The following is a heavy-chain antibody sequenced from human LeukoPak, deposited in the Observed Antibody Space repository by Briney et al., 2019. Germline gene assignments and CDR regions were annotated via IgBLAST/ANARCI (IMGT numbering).Heavy chain of an antibody. CDR2: IHYSGNT. J-gene: IGHJ3*01. CDR1: GGSINTYY. Sequence: SETLSLTCTVSGGSINTYYWTWIRLPPGKGLEWIGYIHYSGNTNYNPSLRSRVTISVDTSMTQFSLKLTSVTAADTAVYYCARHIAVSYDAFDLWGRGTMVSVSS. V-gene: IGHV4-59*08. D-gene: IGHD6-19*01. CDR3: ARHIAVSYDAFDL.